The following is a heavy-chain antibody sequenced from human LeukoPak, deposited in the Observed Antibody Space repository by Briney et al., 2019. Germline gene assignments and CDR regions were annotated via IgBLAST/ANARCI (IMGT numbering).Heavy chain of an antibody. V-gene: IGHV4-61*02. CDR2: IYTSGST. Sequence: SQTLSLTCTVSGGSISSGSYYWSWIRQPAGKGLEWIGRIYTSGSTNYNPSLKSRVTISVDTSKNQFTLKLSSVTAADTAVYYCARVAPSPTAPSYYYDSSGQFDYWGQGTLVTVSS. D-gene: IGHD3-22*01. CDR1: GGSISSGSYY. J-gene: IGHJ4*02. CDR3: ARVAPSPTAPSYYYDSSGQFDY.